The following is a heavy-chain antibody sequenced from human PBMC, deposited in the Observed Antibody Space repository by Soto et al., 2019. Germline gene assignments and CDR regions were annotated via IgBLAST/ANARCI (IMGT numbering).Heavy chain of an antibody. V-gene: IGHV3-30-3*01. CDR3: ARGGGFCGGDCYKGGVDY. Sequence: GGSLRLSCEVSGFPFSPYTMHWVRQGPGKGLEWVAVISYDGSNKYYAASVKGRFTISRDNSKNTLYLQMNSLRPEDTSVYYCARGGGFCGGDCYKGGVDYWGQGTLVTSPQ. CDR1: GFPFSPYT. J-gene: IGHJ4*02. D-gene: IGHD2-21*02. CDR2: ISYDGSNK.